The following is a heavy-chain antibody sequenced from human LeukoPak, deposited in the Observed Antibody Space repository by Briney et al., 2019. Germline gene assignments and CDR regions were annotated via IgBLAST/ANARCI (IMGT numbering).Heavy chain of an antibody. CDR3: ARLTWLGAGSWFDP. V-gene: IGHV4-39*01. CDR2: VSSTGDT. D-gene: IGHD6-19*01. CDR1: GFSISTITYY. Sequence: KPSETLSLTCAVSGFSISTITYYWGWIRQPPGKGLEWIGTVSSTGDTYYNPSLKSRVTVSIATSSNQFSLRLTSMTAADTAVYYCARLTWLGAGSWFDPWGQGALVTDSS. J-gene: IGHJ5*02.